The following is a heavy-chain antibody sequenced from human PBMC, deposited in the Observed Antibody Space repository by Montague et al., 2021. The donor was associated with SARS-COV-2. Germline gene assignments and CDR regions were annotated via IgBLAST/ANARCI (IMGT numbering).Heavy chain of an antibody. CDR3: ARGNIFGLGAMGFEH. J-gene: IGHJ4*02. V-gene: IGHV4-61*03. D-gene: IGHD3/OR15-3a*01. Sequence: SETLSLTCTVSGGSFNSSPNYSDCCRWLRETAGEWLEWIGWIHYTEYTKSNNSLKCRVTISIDTSKRYFSLRLNFLAATDTAVYYCARGNIFGLGAMGFEHWGQGTLVTVAS. CDR1: GGSFNSSPNYSDC. CDR2: IHYTEYT.